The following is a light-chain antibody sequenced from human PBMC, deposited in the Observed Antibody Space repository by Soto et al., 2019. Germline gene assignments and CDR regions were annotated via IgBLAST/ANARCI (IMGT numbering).Light chain of an antibody. Sequence: DIQMTQSPSTLSASVGDRVTITCRASQSISSWLAWYQQKPGKAPKLLIYDASSLESGVPSSFSGSGSGTEFTLAISSRQPDDFASYCCQQYNSYSDTFGQGTKLEIK. V-gene: IGKV1-5*01. CDR1: QSISSW. CDR3: QQYNSYSDT. J-gene: IGKJ2*01. CDR2: DAS.